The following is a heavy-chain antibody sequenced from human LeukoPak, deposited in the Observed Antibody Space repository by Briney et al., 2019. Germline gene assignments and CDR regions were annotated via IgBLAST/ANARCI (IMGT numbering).Heavy chain of an antibody. CDR2: IKQDGSEK. CDR1: GFTFRTYW. D-gene: IGHD2-8*01. V-gene: IGHV3-7*01. Sequence: GGSLRLSCAASGFTFRTYWMSWVRQAPGKGLEWVATIKQDGSEKYYVDSVKGRFTISRDNAKNSLYLQMNSLRAEDTAVYYCARDSDCTNGVCYFDYWGQGTLVTVSS. CDR3: ARDSDCTNGVCYFDY. J-gene: IGHJ4*02.